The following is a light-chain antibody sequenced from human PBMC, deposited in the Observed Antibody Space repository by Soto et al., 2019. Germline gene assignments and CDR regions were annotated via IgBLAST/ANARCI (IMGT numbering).Light chain of an antibody. J-gene: IGKJ2*01. CDR1: QSVRSTY. CDR3: QLYDSSPPGYT. CDR2: GAS. V-gene: IGKV3-20*01. Sequence: EIVLTQSPGTLSLSPGERATLSCRASQSVRSTYLAWYQQKPGQAPSLLIYGASNRATGIPDRFSGSGSGADFTLTISILEPEDFAVYYCQLYDSSPPGYTFGQGTRLEIK.